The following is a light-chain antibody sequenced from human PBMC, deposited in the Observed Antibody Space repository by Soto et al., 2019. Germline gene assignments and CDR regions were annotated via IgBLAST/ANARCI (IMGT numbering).Light chain of an antibody. CDR2: DVX. V-gene: IGLV2-14*01. CDR3: SSYTSSSTYV. CDR1: SSDVGRYNF. J-gene: IGLJ1*01. Sequence: QSVLTQPASVSGSPGQSITISCTGTSSDVGRYNFVSWYQQHPGKAPKFIIYDVXNRPSGVSNRFSGSKSGDTASLTISGXXXXXXXXXYCSSYTSSSTYVFGTGTKLTVL.